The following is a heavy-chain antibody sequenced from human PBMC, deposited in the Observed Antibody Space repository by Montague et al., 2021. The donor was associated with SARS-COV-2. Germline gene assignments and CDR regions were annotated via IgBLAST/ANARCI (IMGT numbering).Heavy chain of an antibody. J-gene: IGHJ3*02. Sequence: SLSLSCAASGFTFSNYDMNWVRQAPGKGPEWLSYISTSAYTTSYAGSVKGRFTISRDNGKNSLYLQMNSLRVEDTAVYYCTRDYRSIVGDGLDIWGQGTKVTVSS. V-gene: IGHV3-48*03. CDR2: ISTSAYTT. CDR3: TRDYRSIVGDGLDI. CDR1: GFTFSNYD. D-gene: IGHD3-16*02.